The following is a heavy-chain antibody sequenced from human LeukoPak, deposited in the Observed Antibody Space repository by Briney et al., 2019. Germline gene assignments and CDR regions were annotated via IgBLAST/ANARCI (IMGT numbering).Heavy chain of an antibody. CDR1: GYTFTGYY. J-gene: IGHJ4*02. CDR3: AGGYCSGGSCFDY. Sequence: ASVKVSCKASGYTFTGYYMHWVRQAPGQGLEWMGWINPYSGGTNYAQKFQGRATMTRDTSISTAYMELSRLRSDDTAVYYCAGGYCSGGSCFDYWGQGTLVTVSS. D-gene: IGHD2-15*01. V-gene: IGHV1-2*02. CDR2: INPYSGGT.